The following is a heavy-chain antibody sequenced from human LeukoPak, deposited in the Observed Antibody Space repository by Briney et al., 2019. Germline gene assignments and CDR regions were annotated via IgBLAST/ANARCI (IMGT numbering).Heavy chain of an antibody. CDR2: IKSKTDGGTT. D-gene: IGHD6-19*01. V-gene: IGHV3-15*07. J-gene: IGHJ4*02. CDR1: GFTFSNAW. CDR3: TTDIAVAGTGGFDY. Sequence: GGSLRLSCAASGFTFSNAWMNWVRQAPGKGLEWVGRIKSKTDGGTTDYAAPVKGRFTISRDDSKNTLYLQMNSLKTEDTAVYYCTTDIAVAGTGGFDYWGQGTLVTVSS.